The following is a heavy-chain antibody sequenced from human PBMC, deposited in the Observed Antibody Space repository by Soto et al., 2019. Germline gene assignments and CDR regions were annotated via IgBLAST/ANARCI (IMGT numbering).Heavy chain of an antibody. CDR1: GGSISSYY. CDR3: ARFPSKVTTLFDY. D-gene: IGHD4-17*01. Sequence: SETLSLTCTVSGGSISSYYWSWIRQPPGKGLEWIGYIYYSGSTNYNPSLKSRVTISVDTSKNQFSLKLSSVTAADTAVYYCARFPSKVTTLFDYWGQGTLVTVSS. CDR2: IYYSGST. V-gene: IGHV4-59*01. J-gene: IGHJ4*02.